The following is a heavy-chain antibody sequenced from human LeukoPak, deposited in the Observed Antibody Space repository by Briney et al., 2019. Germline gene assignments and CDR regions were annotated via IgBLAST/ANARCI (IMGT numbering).Heavy chain of an antibody. CDR1: GFTLRSYV. J-gene: IGHJ4*02. CDR2: ISGSGDST. Sequence: GGSLRLSCVASGFTLRSYVMNWVRQTPGKGLEWVSSISGSGDSTFYADSVKGRFSISRDNSKNTLYLQMNSLRAEDTAVYYCARRAGAYSHPYDYWGQGTLVTVSS. CDR3: ARRAGAYSHPYDY. V-gene: IGHV3-23*01. D-gene: IGHD4/OR15-4a*01.